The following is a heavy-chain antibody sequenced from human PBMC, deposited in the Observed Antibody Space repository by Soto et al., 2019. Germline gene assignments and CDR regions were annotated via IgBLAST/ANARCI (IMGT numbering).Heavy chain of an antibody. D-gene: IGHD2-8*01. Sequence: QVQLVQSGAEVKKPGASVKVSCKASGYTFTSYGISWVRQAPGQGLEWMGWISAHNRNTHYAQELQGRVTTTTDTSMSPAYMELRSLSSDDTAVYYCAIMAPPGDYWGQGTLVTVSS. J-gene: IGHJ4*02. CDR2: ISAHNRNT. V-gene: IGHV1-18*01. CDR1: GYTFTSYG. CDR3: AIMAPPGDY.